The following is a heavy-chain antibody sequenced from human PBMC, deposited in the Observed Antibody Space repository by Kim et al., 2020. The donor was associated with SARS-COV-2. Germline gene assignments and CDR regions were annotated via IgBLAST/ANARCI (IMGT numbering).Heavy chain of an antibody. CDR3: ARVVRGVIRDFDY. J-gene: IGHJ4*02. V-gene: IGHV4-39*07. D-gene: IGHD3-10*01. Sequence: YNPSLKSRVTISVDTSKNQFSRKLSSVTAADTAVYYCARVVRGVIRDFDYWGQGTLVTVSS.